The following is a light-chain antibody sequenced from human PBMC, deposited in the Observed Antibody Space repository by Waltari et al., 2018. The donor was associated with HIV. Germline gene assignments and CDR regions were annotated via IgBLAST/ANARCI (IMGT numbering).Light chain of an antibody. J-gene: IGKJ1*01. Sequence: DVVMTQSPDALVGSLGERVTINCKSSQSILSNSNKKNYLAWYQQRPGQPPKLLVYWASTRESGVPARFSGSESGTDFTLTITNLQAEDAAIYYCQQYYRTPPAFGQGTKVEI. CDR3: QQYYRTPPA. CDR2: WAS. V-gene: IGKV4-1*01. CDR1: QSILSNSNKKNY.